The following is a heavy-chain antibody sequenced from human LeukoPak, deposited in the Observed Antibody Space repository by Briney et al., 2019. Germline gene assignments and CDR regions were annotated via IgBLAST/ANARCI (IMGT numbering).Heavy chain of an antibody. CDR3: AKVVGYCGGDCYSEVDWFDP. CDR2: ISGSGGST. V-gene: IGHV3-23*01. Sequence: GGSLRLSCAASGFTFSSYAMSGVRQAPGKGLEGGSAISGSGGSTYYADSVKGRFTISRDNSKSTLHRQMNSLRAEDTAVYYCAKVVGYCGGDCYSEVDWFDPWGQGTLVTVSS. D-gene: IGHD2-21*02. J-gene: IGHJ5*02. CDR1: GFTFSSYA.